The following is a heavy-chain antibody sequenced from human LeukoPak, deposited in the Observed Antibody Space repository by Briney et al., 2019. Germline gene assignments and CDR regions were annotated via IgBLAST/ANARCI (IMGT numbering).Heavy chain of an antibody. Sequence: ASVKVSCKASGYTFTGYYMHWVRQAPGQGLEWMGWINPNSGGTNYAQKFQGWVTMTRDTSISTAYMELSRLRSDDTAVYYCARAGIAVADLFDYWGQGTLVTVSS. V-gene: IGHV1-2*04. J-gene: IGHJ4*02. CDR1: GYTFTGYY. CDR2: INPNSGGT. D-gene: IGHD6-19*01. CDR3: ARAGIAVADLFDY.